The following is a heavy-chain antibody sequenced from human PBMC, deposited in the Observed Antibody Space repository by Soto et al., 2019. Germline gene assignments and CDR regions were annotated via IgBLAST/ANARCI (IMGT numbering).Heavy chain of an antibody. CDR2: INAGNGNT. Sequence: QVQLVQSGAEEKKPGASVKVSCKASGYTFTSYAMHWVRQAPGQRLEWMGWINAGNGNTKYSQKFKGRVTITRDTSASTAYMELSSLRSEDTAVYYCARGSGYYYWDDYWGQGTLVTVSS. V-gene: IGHV1-3*05. CDR1: GYTFTSYA. CDR3: ARGSGYYYWDDY. J-gene: IGHJ4*02. D-gene: IGHD3-22*01.